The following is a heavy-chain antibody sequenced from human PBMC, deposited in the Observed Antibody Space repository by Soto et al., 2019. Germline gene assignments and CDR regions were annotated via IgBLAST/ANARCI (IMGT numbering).Heavy chain of an antibody. D-gene: IGHD3-22*01. V-gene: IGHV6-1*01. CDR3: ASQREDYYDSSGYYFYYYGMDV. CDR1: GDSVSSNSAA. Sequence: SQTLSLTCAISGDSVSSNSAALNWIRQSPSRGLEWLGRTYYRSKWYNDYAVSVKSRITINPDTSKNQFSLQLNSVTPEDTAVYYCASQREDYYDSSGYYFYYYGMDVWGQGTTVTVSS. J-gene: IGHJ6*02. CDR2: TYYRSKWYN.